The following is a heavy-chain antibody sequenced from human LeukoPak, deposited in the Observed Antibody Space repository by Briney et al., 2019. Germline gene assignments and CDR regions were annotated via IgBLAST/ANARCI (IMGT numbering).Heavy chain of an antibody. Sequence: SETLSLTCTVAGGSISTYYWSWIRQPPGKGLEWIGYIYYSGSTNYNPSLKSRVTISVDTSKNQFSLKLSTVTAADTAVYYCARTYYYGSDGLGDAFDIWGQGTMVTVSS. CDR1: GGSISTYY. D-gene: IGHD3-10*01. CDR2: IYYSGST. J-gene: IGHJ3*02. V-gene: IGHV4-59*01. CDR3: ARTYYYGSDGLGDAFDI.